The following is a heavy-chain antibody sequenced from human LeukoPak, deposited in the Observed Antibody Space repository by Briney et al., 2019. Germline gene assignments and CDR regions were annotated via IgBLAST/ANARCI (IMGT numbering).Heavy chain of an antibody. Sequence: SGPTLVNPTQTLTLTCTLSGFSLSSSGVGVGWIRQSPGKALEWLAVTYWSDEKRYSPSLKNRLTITRDTSKNQVVLTMTNMDPVDTAIYYCARRPEYWHNYFDPWGQGILVTVSS. CDR3: ARRPEYWHNYFDP. CDR1: GFSLSSSGVG. J-gene: IGHJ5*02. D-gene: IGHD2-8*02. V-gene: IGHV2-5*01. CDR2: TYWSDEK.